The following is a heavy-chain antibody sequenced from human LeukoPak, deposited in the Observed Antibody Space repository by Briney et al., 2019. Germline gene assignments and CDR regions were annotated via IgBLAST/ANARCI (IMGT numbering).Heavy chain of an antibody. CDR1: GGSFSGYY. CDR3: ARDRYDYVWGLSDY. J-gene: IGHJ4*02. D-gene: IGHD3-16*01. CDR2: INHSGST. Sequence: SETLSLTCAVYGGSFSGYYWSWIRQPPGKGLEWIGEINHSGSTNYNPSLKSRVTISVDTSKNQFSLKLSSVTAADTAVYYCARDRYDYVWGLSDYWGQGTLVTVSS. V-gene: IGHV4-34*01.